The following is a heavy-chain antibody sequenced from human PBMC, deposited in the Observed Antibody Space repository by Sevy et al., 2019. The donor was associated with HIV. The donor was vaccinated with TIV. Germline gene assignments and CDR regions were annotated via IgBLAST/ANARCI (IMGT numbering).Heavy chain of an antibody. CDR3: AKPNWNFRADWFDT. J-gene: IGHJ5*02. CDR1: EFTSRAFA. V-gene: IGHV3-23*01. CDR2: SSGSGGLT. Sequence: GGSLRLSCTVTEFTSRAFAMSWVRQTPEKGLEWVSSSSGSGGLTNYADSVKDRFTSSRNKSLGTVYLRMNSPAVDYTAVYYCAKPNWNFRADWFDTWGQGTLVTVSS. D-gene: IGHD1-7*01.